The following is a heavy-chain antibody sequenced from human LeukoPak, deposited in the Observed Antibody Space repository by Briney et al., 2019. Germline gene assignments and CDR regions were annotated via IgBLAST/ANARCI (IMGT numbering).Heavy chain of an antibody. D-gene: IGHD2-2*01. CDR2: IKQDGSEK. V-gene: IGHV3-7*01. Sequence: GGPLRLSCAASGFTFSSYWMSWVRQAPGKGLEWVANIKQDGSEKYYVDSVKGRFTISRDNAKNSLYLQMNSLRAEDTAVYYCARWWVRDIVVVPAAISSLDVWGKGTTVTVSS. CDR1: GFTFSSYW. CDR3: ARWWVRDIVVVPAAISSLDV. J-gene: IGHJ6*04.